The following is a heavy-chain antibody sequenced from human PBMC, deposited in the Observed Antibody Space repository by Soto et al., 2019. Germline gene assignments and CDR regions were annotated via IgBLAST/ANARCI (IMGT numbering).Heavy chain of an antibody. CDR3: ARGRDSSTTRDAFDI. CDR2: INAGNGNT. Sequence: GASVKVSCKASGYTFTSYAMHWVRQAPGQRLEWMGWINAGNGNTKYSQKFQGRVTITRDTSASTAYMELSSLRSEDTAVYYCARGRDSSTTRDAFDIWGQGTMVTVSS. D-gene: IGHD6-13*01. V-gene: IGHV1-3*01. J-gene: IGHJ3*02. CDR1: GYTFTSYA.